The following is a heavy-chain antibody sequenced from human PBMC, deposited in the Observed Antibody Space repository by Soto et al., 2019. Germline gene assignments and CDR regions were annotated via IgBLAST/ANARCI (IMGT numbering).Heavy chain of an antibody. D-gene: IGHD2-2*01. V-gene: IGHV1-69*01. Sequence: QVQLVQSGAEVKKPGSSVKVSCKASGGTFSSYAISWVRQAPGQGLEWMGGIIPIFGTANYAQKFQGRVTITADESTSTAYMELSILRSEDTAMYYCARACSSTSCYPTSRGWFDPWGQGTLVTVSS. J-gene: IGHJ5*02. CDR2: IIPIFGTA. CDR3: ARACSSTSCYPTSRGWFDP. CDR1: GGTFSSYA.